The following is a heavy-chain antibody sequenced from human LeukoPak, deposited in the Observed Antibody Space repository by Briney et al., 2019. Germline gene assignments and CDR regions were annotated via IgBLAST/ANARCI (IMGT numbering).Heavy chain of an antibody. CDR2: ISASGGST. J-gene: IGHJ4*02. D-gene: IGHD3-16*01. Sequence: PGGSLRLSCAASGFTFSSYAMTWVRQAPGKGLEWVSAISASGGSTYYADSVKGRFTISRDNSKNTLYLQMNSLRAEDTAVYYCARDQGGVGYWGQGTLVTVSS. CDR3: ARDQGGVGY. V-gene: IGHV3-23*01. CDR1: GFTFSSYA.